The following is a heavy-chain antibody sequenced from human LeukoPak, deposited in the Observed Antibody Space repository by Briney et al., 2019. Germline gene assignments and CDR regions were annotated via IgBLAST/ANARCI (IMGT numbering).Heavy chain of an antibody. CDR1: GYTFTSYD. J-gene: IGHJ5*02. CDR3: ARGPNKYDGGNSGSAWFDP. CDR2: MNPNSGNT. Sequence: ASVKVSCKASGYTFTSYDINWVRQATGLGPEWMGWMNPNSGNTGYAQKFQGRVTMTRNTSISTAYLELSSLTSEDTAVYCCARGPNKYDGGNSGSAWFDPWGQGSLVTVSS. V-gene: IGHV1-8*01. D-gene: IGHD4-23*01.